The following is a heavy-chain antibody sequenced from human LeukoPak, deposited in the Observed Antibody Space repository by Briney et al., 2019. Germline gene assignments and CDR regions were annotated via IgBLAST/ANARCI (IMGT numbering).Heavy chain of an antibody. CDR3: AKDHFSSSSHGRVMDV. J-gene: IGHJ6*04. V-gene: IGHV3-23*01. CDR1: GFTFSSYA. Sequence: GGSLRLSCAASGFTFSSYAMSWVRQAPGKGLEWVSAISGSGGSTYYADSVKGRFTISRDNSKNTLYLQMNSLRAEDTAVYYCAKDHFSSSSHGRVMDVWGKGTTVTVSS. D-gene: IGHD6-13*01. CDR2: ISGSGGST.